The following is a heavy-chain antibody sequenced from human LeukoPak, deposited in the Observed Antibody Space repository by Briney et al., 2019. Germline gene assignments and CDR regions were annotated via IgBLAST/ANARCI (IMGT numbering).Heavy chain of an antibody. Sequence: GGSLRLSCAASGFTFTSYWMSWVRQAPGKGLEWVSAISTTGTSTYYADSVKGRFTISRDNSKNTLYLQMNSPTAEDTAVYYCARDGSTWYVVDYWGLGALVTVSS. CDR2: ISTTGTST. J-gene: IGHJ4*02. V-gene: IGHV3-23*01. D-gene: IGHD6-13*01. CDR1: GFTFTSYW. CDR3: ARDGSTWYVVDY.